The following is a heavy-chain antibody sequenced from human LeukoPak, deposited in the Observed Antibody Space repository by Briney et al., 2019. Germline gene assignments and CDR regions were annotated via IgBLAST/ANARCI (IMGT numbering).Heavy chain of an antibody. J-gene: IGHJ6*02. D-gene: IGHD3-10*02. CDR2: IYTSGST. CDR1: GGSISSGSYY. V-gene: IGHV4-61*02. CDR3: ARHNDYYVVGGMDV. Sequence: SETLSLTCTVSGGSISSGSYYWSWIRQPAGKGLEWIGRIYTSGSTNYNPSLKSRVTISVDTSKNQFSLKLSSVTAADTAVYYCARHNDYYVVGGMDVWGQGTTVTVSS.